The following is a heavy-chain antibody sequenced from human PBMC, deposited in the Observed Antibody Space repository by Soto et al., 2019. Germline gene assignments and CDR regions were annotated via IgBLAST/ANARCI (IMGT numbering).Heavy chain of an antibody. Sequence: EVQLVESGGGLVQPGGSLRLSCAASGFTFSSYSMNWVRQAPGKGLEWVSYISSSSSTIYYADSVKGRFTISRDNAKNSLYLQMNSLRDEDTAVYYCASLLGGYSYGPRYYYSGMDVWGQGTTVTVSS. CDR2: ISSSSSTI. D-gene: IGHD5-18*01. CDR3: ASLLGGYSYGPRYYYSGMDV. V-gene: IGHV3-48*02. J-gene: IGHJ6*02. CDR1: GFTFSSYS.